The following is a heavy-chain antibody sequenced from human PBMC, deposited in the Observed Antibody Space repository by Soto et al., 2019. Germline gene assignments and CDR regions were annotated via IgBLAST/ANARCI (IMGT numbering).Heavy chain of an antibody. CDR2: ISAYNGNT. Sequence: ASVKVSCKASGYTFTSYGISWVRQAPGQGLEWMGWISAYNGNTNYAQKLQGRVTMTTDTSTSTAYMELRSLRSDDTAVYYRARDGTYYYDSSGPGFDYWGQGTLVTVSS. CDR3: ARDGTYYYDSSGPGFDY. J-gene: IGHJ4*02. V-gene: IGHV1-18*04. D-gene: IGHD3-22*01. CDR1: GYTFTSYG.